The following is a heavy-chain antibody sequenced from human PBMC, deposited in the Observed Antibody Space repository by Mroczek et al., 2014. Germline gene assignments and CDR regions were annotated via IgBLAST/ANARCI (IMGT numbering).Heavy chain of an antibody. J-gene: IGHJ4*02. Sequence: QVQLVQSGGGRGPAWGGSLRLSCEASGFTFSSYGMHWVRQAPGKGLEWVAVIWFDGSNENYADSVKGRFTISRDNSKNTLYLQMNSLRAEDTAVYYCARDSRPNTVLVTYEVGCDYWGQGTQVTVSS. CDR3: ARDSRPNTVLVTYEVGCDY. CDR2: IWFDGSNE. V-gene: IGHV3-33*01. D-gene: IGHD5-18*01. CDR1: GFTFSSYG.